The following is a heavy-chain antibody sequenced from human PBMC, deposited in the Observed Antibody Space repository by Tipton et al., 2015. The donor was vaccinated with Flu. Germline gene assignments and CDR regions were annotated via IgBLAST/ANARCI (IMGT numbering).Heavy chain of an antibody. CDR3: ARGEFYDFWSGYGY. J-gene: IGHJ4*02. D-gene: IGHD3-3*01. Sequence: SLRLSCAASGFTFSSYGMHWVRQAPGKGLEWVAVIWYDGSNKYYADSVKGRFTISRDNSKNTLYLQMNSLRAEDTAVYYCARGEFYDFWSGYGYWGQGTLVTVSS. CDR2: IWYDGSNK. CDR1: GFTFSSYG. V-gene: IGHV3-33*01.